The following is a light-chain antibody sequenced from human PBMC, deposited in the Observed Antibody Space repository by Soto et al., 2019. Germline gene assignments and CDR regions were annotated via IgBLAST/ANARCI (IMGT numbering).Light chain of an antibody. CDR2: WAS. CDR1: QSVLYSSNNKKY. CDR3: QQYYSTPYT. V-gene: IGKV4-1*01. Sequence: DIVMTQSPDSLAVSLGERATINCKSSQSVLYSSNNKKYLAWYQQKPGQPPKLLIYWASTRESGVPDRFSGSGSGTDFTLTMSCLQAEDVAVYYCQQYYSTPYTFGQGTKLEIK. J-gene: IGKJ2*01.